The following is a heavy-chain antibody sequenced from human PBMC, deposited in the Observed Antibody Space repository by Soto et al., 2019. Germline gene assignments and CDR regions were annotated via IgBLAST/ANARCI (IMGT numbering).Heavy chain of an antibody. D-gene: IGHD2-15*01. V-gene: IGHV4-59*08. J-gene: IGHJ5*01. CDR2: IYYSGST. CDR3: ARHLLFCGSGTYPAWFYS. CDR1: GGAISRYY. Sequence: SETLSLTCTVSGGAISRYYWSWIRQPPGKGLEWIGYIYYSGSTNYNPSLKSRVTISVDTSKNQFSLKLSSVTAADTAVYYCARHLLFCGSGTYPAWFYSWGQGPVVTVS.